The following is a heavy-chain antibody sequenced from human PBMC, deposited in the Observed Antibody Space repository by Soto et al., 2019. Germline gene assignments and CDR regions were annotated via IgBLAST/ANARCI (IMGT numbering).Heavy chain of an antibody. CDR3: AKDPPFFGVAQSPPFRGMDV. V-gene: IGHV3-23*01. D-gene: IGHD3-3*01. CDR2: ISGSGGST. CDR1: GFTFSSYA. Sequence: PGGSLRLSCAASGFTFSSYAMSWVRQAPGKGLEWVSAISGSGGSTYYADSVKGRFTISRDNSKNTLYLQMNSLRAEDTAVYYCAKDPPFFGVAQSPPFRGMDVWGQGTTVTVSS. J-gene: IGHJ6*02.